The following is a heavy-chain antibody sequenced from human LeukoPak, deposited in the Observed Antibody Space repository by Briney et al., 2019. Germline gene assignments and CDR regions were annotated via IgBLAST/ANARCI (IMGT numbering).Heavy chain of an antibody. CDR2: IYYSGST. D-gene: IGHD2-2*01. Sequence: SETLSLTCTVSGGSISSSSYYWGWFRQPPGKGLEWIGSIYYSGSTYYNPSLKSRVTISVDTSKNQFSLKLSSVTAADTAVYYCARGWYQLLYNWFDPWGQGTLVTVSS. CDR1: GGSISSSSYY. V-gene: IGHV4-39*07. J-gene: IGHJ5*02. CDR3: ARGWYQLLYNWFDP.